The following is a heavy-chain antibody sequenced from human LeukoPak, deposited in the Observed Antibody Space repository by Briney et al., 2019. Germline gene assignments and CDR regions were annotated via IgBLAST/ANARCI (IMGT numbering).Heavy chain of an antibody. Sequence: PGGSLRLSCSASGFTFTTYWMSWVRQASGKGLEWVSAISGSGGSTYYADSVKGRFTISRDNSKNTLYLQMNSLRAEDTAVYYCAKDDYSSSSGGFDYWGQGTLVTVSS. CDR2: ISGSGGST. V-gene: IGHV3-23*01. CDR3: AKDDYSSSSGGFDY. J-gene: IGHJ4*02. CDR1: GFTFTTYW. D-gene: IGHD6-6*01.